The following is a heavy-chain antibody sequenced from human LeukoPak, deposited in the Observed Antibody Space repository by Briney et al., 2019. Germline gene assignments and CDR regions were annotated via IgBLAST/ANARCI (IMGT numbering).Heavy chain of an antibody. D-gene: IGHD1-26*01. CDR3: AVDSGSYYVVPNWFDP. Sequence: ASVKVSCKASGYTFTGYYMHWVRQAPGQGLEWMEWINPNSGGTNYAQKFQGRVTMTRDTSISTAYMELSRLRSDDTAVYYCAVDSGSYYVVPNWFDPWGQGTLVTVSS. V-gene: IGHV1-2*02. CDR1: GYTFTGYY. J-gene: IGHJ5*02. CDR2: INPNSGGT.